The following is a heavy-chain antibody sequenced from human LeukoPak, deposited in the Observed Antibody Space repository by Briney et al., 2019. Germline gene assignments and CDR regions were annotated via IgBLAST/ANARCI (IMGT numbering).Heavy chain of an antibody. CDR1: GVTLSSNF. D-gene: IGHD3-22*01. V-gene: IGHV3-53*01. CDR2: IYSRGGT. J-gene: IGHJ4*02. Sequence: GGSLRLSCAASGVTLSSNFMSSVRQAPGKGLECVSVIYSRGGTYYADSVQGRFTISRDASKNTLFLQMNSLRADDTAVYYCARKTDSSGSGDYWGQGTLVTVSS. CDR3: ARKTDSSGSGDY.